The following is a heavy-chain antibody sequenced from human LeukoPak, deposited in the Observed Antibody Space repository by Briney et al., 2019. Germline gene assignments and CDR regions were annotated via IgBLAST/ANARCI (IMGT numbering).Heavy chain of an antibody. CDR1: GYTFTSYY. D-gene: IGHD6-6*01. Sequence: ASVKVSCKASGYTFTSYYMHWVRQAPGQGLEWMGIMNPSGGSTTHAQKFQGRVTMTRHTSTGTVYMELSSLRSEDTAVYYCTSSSSEETIAYWGQGTLVTVSS. CDR3: TSSSSEETIAY. V-gene: IGHV1-46*01. J-gene: IGHJ4*02. CDR2: MNPSGGST.